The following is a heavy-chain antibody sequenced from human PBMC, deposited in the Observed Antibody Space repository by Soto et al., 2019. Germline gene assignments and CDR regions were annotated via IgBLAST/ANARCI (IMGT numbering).Heavy chain of an antibody. D-gene: IGHD3-16*01. CDR2: IWNDGSNK. Sequence: QEQLVESGGGVVQPGRSLTLSCVASGFTFSSDAMHWVRRAPGKGLEWVAFIWNDGSNKYYADSVKGRFTISRDNSDNTLYLQMNSLRAEDTAVYFGARDPGGWGYAFHTWGQGTMVTVSP. CDR3: ARDPGGWGYAFHT. CDR1: GFTFSSDA. V-gene: IGHV3-33*01. J-gene: IGHJ3*02.